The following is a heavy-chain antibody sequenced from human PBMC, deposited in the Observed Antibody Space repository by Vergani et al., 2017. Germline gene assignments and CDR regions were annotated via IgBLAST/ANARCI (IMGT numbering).Heavy chain of an antibody. D-gene: IGHD3-10*01. J-gene: IGHJ4*02. CDR1: EFTFSNYA. CDR3: AKKYFVSGNYLFDY. Sequence: EVQLLESGGGLVQPGGSLRLTCAASEFTFSNYAMNWVRQASGKGLEWVSGISGSGVSAYYTDSVKGRFTISRDNSKNMLFLQMNNLRTEDTAIYYCAKKYFVSGNYLFDYWGQGTLVTVSS. CDR2: ISGSGVSA. V-gene: IGHV3-23*01.